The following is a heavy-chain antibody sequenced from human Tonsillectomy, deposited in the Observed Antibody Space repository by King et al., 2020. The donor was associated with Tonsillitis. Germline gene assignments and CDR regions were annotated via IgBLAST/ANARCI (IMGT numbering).Heavy chain of an antibody. V-gene: IGHV1-69*09. Sequence: QLVQSGAEVKKPGSSVKVSCKASGGTFSSHAISWVRQAPGQGLEWMGRIIPILGFTNYAQKFQGRVTLTADKSTSIAYMEVSSLRSEDTAVYYCAREGTGTSGAADYWGKGTLVTVSS. D-gene: IGHD1-1*01. CDR3: AREGTGTSGAADY. CDR2: IIPILGFT. CDR1: GGTFSSHA. J-gene: IGHJ4*02.